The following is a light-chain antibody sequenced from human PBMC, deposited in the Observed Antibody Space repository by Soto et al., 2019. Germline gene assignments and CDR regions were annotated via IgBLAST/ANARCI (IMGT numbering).Light chain of an antibody. CDR3: QQSYSTPPT. CDR2: AAS. Sequence: DIQITQSPACLSTCVVDRVTITCRASQSISSYLNWYQQKPGKAPKLLIYAASSLQSGVPSRFSGSGSGTDFTLTINSLQPQDFATYYCQQSYSTPPTFGQGTKVDIK. CDR1: QSISSY. V-gene: IGKV1-39*01. J-gene: IGKJ1*01.